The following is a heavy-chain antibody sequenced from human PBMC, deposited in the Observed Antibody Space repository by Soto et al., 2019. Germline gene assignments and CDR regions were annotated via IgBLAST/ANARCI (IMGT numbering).Heavy chain of an antibody. CDR1: GGSISTYY. CDR3: ARASGCSGDSCAFDP. D-gene: IGHD2-15*01. Sequence: PSETLSLTCTVSGGSISTYYWSWIRQPPGKGLEWIGYIYYTGSTNYNPSLKSRVTISVDTSKNQFSLKLSSVTAADTAVYYCARASGCSGDSCAFDPWRQGTLVTVSS. CDR2: IYYTGST. J-gene: IGHJ5*02. V-gene: IGHV4-59*01.